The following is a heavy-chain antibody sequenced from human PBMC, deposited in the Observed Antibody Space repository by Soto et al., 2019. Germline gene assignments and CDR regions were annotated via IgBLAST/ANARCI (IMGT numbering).Heavy chain of an antibody. D-gene: IGHD1-1*01. J-gene: IGHJ6*02. V-gene: IGHV1-46*01. CDR3: ARGDLSIYWNRYGMDV. CDR2: INPSGGST. CDR1: GYTFTSYY. Sequence: ASVKVSCKASGYTFTSYYMHWVRQAPGQGLEWMGIINPSGGSTSYAQKFQGRVTMTRDTSTSTVYMELSSLRSEDTAVYYCARGDLSIYWNRYGMDVWGQGTTVTVSS.